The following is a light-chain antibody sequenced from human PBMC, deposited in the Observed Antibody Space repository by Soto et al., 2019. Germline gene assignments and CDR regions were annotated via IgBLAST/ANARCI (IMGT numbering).Light chain of an antibody. V-gene: IGKV1-5*01. CDR3: LQHNSYPRT. J-gene: IGKJ1*01. Sequence: DIQMTQSPSTLPASVGDRVTITCRASQSISSWLAWYQQKPGKAPKLLIYAASSLRSGVPSRFSGSGSGTEFTLTISSLQPEDFATYYCLQHNSYPRTFGQGTKVDIK. CDR1: QSISSW. CDR2: AAS.